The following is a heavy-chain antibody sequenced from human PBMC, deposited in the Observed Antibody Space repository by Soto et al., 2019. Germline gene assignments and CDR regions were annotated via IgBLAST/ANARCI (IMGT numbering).Heavy chain of an antibody. CDR1: GFTFSSYA. J-gene: IGHJ4*02. D-gene: IGHD2-15*01. Sequence: QVQLVESGGGVVQPGRSLRLSCAASGFTFSSYAMHWVRQAPGKGLEWVAVISYDGSNKYYADSVKGRFTISRDNSKNSLYLQMNSLRAEDTAVYYCARVGSPIGSGGSCYSHFDYWGQGTLVTVSS. CDR3: ARVGSPIGSGGSCYSHFDY. CDR2: ISYDGSNK. V-gene: IGHV3-30-3*01.